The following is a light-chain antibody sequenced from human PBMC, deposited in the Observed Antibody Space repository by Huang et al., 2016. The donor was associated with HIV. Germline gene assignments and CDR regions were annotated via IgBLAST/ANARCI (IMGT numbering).Light chain of an antibody. J-gene: IGKJ1*01. CDR3: QQYNTSPRT. V-gene: IGKV3-15*01. CDR2: GSS. CDR1: QSVFKN. Sequence: ENLMTQSPSTLSVSPGESATLSCRASQSVFKNLAWYQQKPGQAPKLLIYGSSTRAAGIPARFSGSVSGTGFTLTISSLQSEDFAVYYCQQYNTSPRTFGQGTKVEV.